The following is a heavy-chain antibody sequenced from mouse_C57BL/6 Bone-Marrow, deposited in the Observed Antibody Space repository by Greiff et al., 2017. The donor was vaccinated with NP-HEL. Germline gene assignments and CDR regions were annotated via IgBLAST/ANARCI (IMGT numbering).Heavy chain of an antibody. CDR1: GYSITSDY. CDR3: ARSPLWLRRNYYAMDY. Sequence: DVKLQESGPGLAKPSQTLSLTCSVTGYSITSDYWNWIRKFPGNKLEYMGYISYSGSTYYNPSLKSRISITRDTSTNQYYLQLNSVTTEDTATYYCARSPLWLRRNYYAMDYWGQGTSVTVSS. V-gene: IGHV3-8*01. CDR2: ISYSGST. D-gene: IGHD2-2*01. J-gene: IGHJ4*01.